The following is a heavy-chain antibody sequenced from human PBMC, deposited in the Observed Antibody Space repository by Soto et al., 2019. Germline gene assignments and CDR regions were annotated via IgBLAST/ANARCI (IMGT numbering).Heavy chain of an antibody. CDR3: ARRQSSSWYGL. CDR2: IYYSGTT. D-gene: IGHD6-13*01. V-gene: IGHV4-39*01. J-gene: IGHJ4*02. CDR1: GASVSSGDYY. Sequence: SETLSLTCTVSGASVSSGDYYWSWIRQPPGKGLAWIGCIYYSGTTYYNPSLKSRVTISVDTSKNQLSLKLSSVPAADTAVYYCARRQSSSWYGLWGQGTLVTVSS.